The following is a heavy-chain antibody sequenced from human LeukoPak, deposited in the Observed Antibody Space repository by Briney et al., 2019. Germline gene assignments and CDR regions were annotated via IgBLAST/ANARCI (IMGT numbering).Heavy chain of an antibody. CDR1: GGTFSSYA. Sequence: SVKVSCKASGGTFSSYAISWVRQAPGQGLEWMGGIIPIFGTANYAQKLQGRVTMTTDTSTSTAYMELRSLRSDDTAVYYCARGHRIAVADWFDPWGQGTLVTVSS. CDR2: IIPIFGTA. V-gene: IGHV1-69*05. J-gene: IGHJ5*02. CDR3: ARGHRIAVADWFDP. D-gene: IGHD6-19*01.